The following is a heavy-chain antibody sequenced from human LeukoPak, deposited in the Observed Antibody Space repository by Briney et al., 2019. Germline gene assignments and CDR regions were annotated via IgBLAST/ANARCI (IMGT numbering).Heavy chain of an antibody. J-gene: IGHJ3*02. Sequence: PGGSLRLSCAASGFTFSRYWMNWVRQAPGKGLEWVANIKQDGGEKYYVDSVEGRFTISRDNSKNTLYLQMNSLRAEDTAVYYCARDAGADGYNYEYAFDIWGQGTMVTVSS. CDR1: GFTFSRYW. D-gene: IGHD5-24*01. V-gene: IGHV3-7*01. CDR2: IKQDGGEK. CDR3: ARDAGADGYNYEYAFDI.